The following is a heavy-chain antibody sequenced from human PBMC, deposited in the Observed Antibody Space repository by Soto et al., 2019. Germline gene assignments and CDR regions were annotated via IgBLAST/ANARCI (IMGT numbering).Heavy chain of an antibody. V-gene: IGHV1-2*02. CDR1: GGTFSSSA. CDR3: ARDALSGISTLYYYYGMDV. Sequence: GASVKVSCKASGGTFSSSAISWVRQAPGQGLEWMGGIIPNSGGTNYAQKFQGRVTMTRDTSISTAYMELSRLRSDDTAVYYCARDALSGISTLYYYYGMDVWGQGTTVTVAS. CDR2: IIPNSGGT. J-gene: IGHJ6*02.